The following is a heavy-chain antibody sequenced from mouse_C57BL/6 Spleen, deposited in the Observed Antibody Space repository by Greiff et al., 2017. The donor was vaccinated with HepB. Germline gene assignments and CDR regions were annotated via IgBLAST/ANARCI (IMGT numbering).Heavy chain of an antibody. J-gene: IGHJ4*01. CDR3: ARSSGLRYQVLYAMDY. D-gene: IGHD1-1*01. V-gene: IGHV1-64*01. Sequence: QVQLQQPGAELVKPGASVKLSCKASGYTFTSYWMHWVKQRPGQGLEWIGMIHPNSGSTNYNEKFKSKATLTVDKSSSTAYMQLSSLTSEDSAVYYCARSSGLRYQVLYAMDYWGQGTSVTVSS. CDR2: IHPNSGST. CDR1: GYTFTSYW.